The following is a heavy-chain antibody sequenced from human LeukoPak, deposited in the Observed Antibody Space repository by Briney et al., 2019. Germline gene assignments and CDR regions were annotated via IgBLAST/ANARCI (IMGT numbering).Heavy chain of an antibody. J-gene: IGHJ4*02. V-gene: IGHV3-53*01. CDR2: IYSGGNT. D-gene: IGHD6-19*01. CDR1: GFTVSSNY. Sequence: GGSLRLSCAASGFTVSSNYMSWVRQAPGKGLEWVSVIYSGGNTYYADSVKGRFTISRDNSKNTLYLQMNSLRAEDTAVYYCARDSVVGNGDFWGQGTLVTVSS. CDR3: ARDSVVGNGDF.